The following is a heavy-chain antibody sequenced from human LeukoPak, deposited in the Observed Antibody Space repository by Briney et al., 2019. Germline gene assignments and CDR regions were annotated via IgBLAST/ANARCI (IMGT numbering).Heavy chain of an antibody. J-gene: IGHJ4*02. D-gene: IGHD3-22*01. Sequence: GGSLRLSCAASGFTFSNYEMNWVRQAPGKGLEWVSYISSSGSIIYYADSVKGRFTISRDNAKKSLNLQMNSLRAEDTAVYYCARDARIGDSSGYYYPWYFDYWGQGTLVTVSS. V-gene: IGHV3-48*03. CDR3: ARDARIGDSSGYYYPWYFDY. CDR1: GFTFSNYE. CDR2: ISSSGSII.